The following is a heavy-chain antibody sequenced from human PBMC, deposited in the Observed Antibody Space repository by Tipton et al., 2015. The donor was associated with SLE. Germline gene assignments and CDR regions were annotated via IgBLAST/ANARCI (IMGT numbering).Heavy chain of an antibody. CDR1: GYTFTSFD. CDR2: MNPNSGNT. D-gene: IGHD5-24*01. J-gene: IGHJ4*02. V-gene: IGHV1-8*01. Sequence: QSGPEVKKPGASVKVSCKASGYTFTSFDINWVRQATGQGLEWMGWMNPNSGNTAYAQKFQGRVTMTRDTSIGTAYMELGSLRSEDTAVYYCARAPPQLGFDYWGQGTLVTVSS. CDR3: ARAPPQLGFDY.